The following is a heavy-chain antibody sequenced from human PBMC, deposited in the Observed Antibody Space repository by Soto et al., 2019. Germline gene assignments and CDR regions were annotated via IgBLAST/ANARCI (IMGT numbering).Heavy chain of an antibody. CDR1: GFTFSTYW. Sequence: GGSLRLSCAASGFTFSTYWMSWVRQTPGKGLEWVANIKEDGSEKYYVDSVEGRFTISRENAKNSLFLQMNGLRAEDTAVYYCARDRGWGIVVVPASFDCWGQGTLVTVSS. D-gene: IGHD2-15*01. J-gene: IGHJ4*02. CDR2: IKEDGSEK. V-gene: IGHV3-7*01. CDR3: ARDRGWGIVVVPASFDC.